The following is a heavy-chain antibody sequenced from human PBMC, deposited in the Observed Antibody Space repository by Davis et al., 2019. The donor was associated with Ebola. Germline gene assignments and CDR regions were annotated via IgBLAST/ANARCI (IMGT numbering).Heavy chain of an antibody. CDR2: IRYDGSNK. CDR3: ARDPGRDRPRSYFDY. Sequence: GESLKISCAASGFTFSSYGMHWVRQAPGKGLEWVAFIRYDGSNKYYADSVKGRFTISRDNAKNSLYLQMNSLRDEDTAVYYCARDPGRDRPRSYFDYWGQGTLVTVSS. J-gene: IGHJ4*02. CDR1: GFTFSSYG. V-gene: IGHV3-30*02. D-gene: IGHD5-24*01.